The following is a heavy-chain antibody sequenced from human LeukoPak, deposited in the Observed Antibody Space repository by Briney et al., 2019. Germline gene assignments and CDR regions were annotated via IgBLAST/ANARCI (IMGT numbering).Heavy chain of an antibody. CDR3: TREFFGRIAAAETDWYFDL. CDR1: GYTFTSYY. Sequence: ASVKVSCKASGYTFTSYYMHWVRQAPGQGLEWMGIINPSGGSTSYAQKFQGRVTMTGDMSTSTVYMELSSLRSEDTAVYYCTREFFGRIAAAETDWYFDLWGRGTLVTVSS. D-gene: IGHD6-13*01. CDR2: INPSGGST. V-gene: IGHV1-46*01. J-gene: IGHJ2*01.